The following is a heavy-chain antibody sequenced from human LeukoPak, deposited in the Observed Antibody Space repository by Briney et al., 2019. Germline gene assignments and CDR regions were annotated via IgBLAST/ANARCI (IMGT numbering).Heavy chain of an antibody. CDR2: IYYNGGT. J-gene: IGHJ5*02. V-gene: IGHV4-39*07. CDR1: GGSLSNTNYY. CDR3: ARLQYCSGTSCYWFDP. Sequence: PSETLSLTCTVSGGSLSNTNYYWGWIRQPPGKGLEWIGSIYYNGGTLYDPSLKSRLTISIDTSKNQFSLRLSSVTAADTAVYYCARLQYCSGTSCYWFDPWGQGTLVTVSS. D-gene: IGHD2-2*01.